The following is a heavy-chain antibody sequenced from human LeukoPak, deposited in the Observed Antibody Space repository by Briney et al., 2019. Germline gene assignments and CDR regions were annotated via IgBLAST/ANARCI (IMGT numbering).Heavy chain of an antibody. CDR3: AHVLGGVTDDAFDI. CDR1: GFSLSTSGVG. J-gene: IGHJ3*02. V-gene: IGHV2-5*02. CDR2: IYWDDDK. D-gene: IGHD3-16*01. Sequence: SGPTLVNPTQTLTLTCSFSGFSLSTSGVGVGWIRQPPGKALEWLALIYWDDDKRYSPSLKSRLTITKDTSKNQVVLTMTNMHPVDTATYYCAHVLGGVTDDAFDIWGQGTVVTVSS.